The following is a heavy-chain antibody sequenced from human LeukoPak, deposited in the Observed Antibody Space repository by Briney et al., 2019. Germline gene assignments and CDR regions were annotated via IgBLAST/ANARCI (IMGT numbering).Heavy chain of an antibody. J-gene: IGHJ4*02. CDR2: ISGSGGST. CDR1: GLTFSSYA. V-gene: IGHV3-23*01. CDR3: AKVGDSSGYYSGLDY. Sequence: GGSLRLSCAASGLTFSSYAMSWVRQAPGKGLEWVSAISGSGGSTYYADSVKGRFTISRDNSKNTLYLQMNSLRAEDTAVYYCAKVGDSSGYYSGLDYWGQETLVTVSS. D-gene: IGHD3-22*01.